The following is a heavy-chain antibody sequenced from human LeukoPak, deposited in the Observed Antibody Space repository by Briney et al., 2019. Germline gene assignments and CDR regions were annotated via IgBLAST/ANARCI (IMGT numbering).Heavy chain of an antibody. CDR1: GGSISSYY. CDR2: IYYSGST. Sequence: PSETLSLTCTVSGGSISSYYWSWIWQPPGKGLEWIGYIYYSGSTNYNPSLKSRVTISVDTSKNQFSLKLSSVTAADTAVYYCARGKVVGATPSYNWFDPWGQGTLVTVSS. V-gene: IGHV4-59*01. D-gene: IGHD1-26*01. J-gene: IGHJ5*02. CDR3: ARGKVVGATPSYNWFDP.